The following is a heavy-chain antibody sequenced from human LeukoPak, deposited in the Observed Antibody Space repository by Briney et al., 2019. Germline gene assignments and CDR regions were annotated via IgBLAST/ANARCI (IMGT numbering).Heavy chain of an antibody. V-gene: IGHV3-48*01. Sequence: GGSLRLSCAASGFTFSSYSMNWVRQAPGKGLEWVSHITASGTAMFYADSVKGRFTISRDNSKNTLYLQMNSPRAEDTAVYYCAKDGQQWLRTHYYGMDVWGQGTTVTVSS. CDR1: GFTFSSYS. D-gene: IGHD6-19*01. CDR3: AKDGQQWLRTHYYGMDV. CDR2: ITASGTAM. J-gene: IGHJ6*02.